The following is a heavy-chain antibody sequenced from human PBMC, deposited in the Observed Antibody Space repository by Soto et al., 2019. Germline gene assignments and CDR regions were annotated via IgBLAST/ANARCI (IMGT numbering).Heavy chain of an antibody. D-gene: IGHD2-2*01. J-gene: IGHJ5*02. V-gene: IGHV3-23*01. CDR2: ISSSGEST. CDR3: AKEYCSSSDCRIYNRFDP. CDR1: GFTFSNYA. Sequence: EVQILESGGGLVQPAGSLTLSCAASGFTFSNYAMSWVREAPGKGLEWVSDISSSGESTYYADSVRGRFTISRDNSKNTLYLQMNSLRAEDTAVYYCAKEYCSSSDCRIYNRFDPWGQGTLVTVSS.